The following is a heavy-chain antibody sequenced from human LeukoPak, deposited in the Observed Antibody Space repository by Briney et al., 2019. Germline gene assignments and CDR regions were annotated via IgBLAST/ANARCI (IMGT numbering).Heavy chain of an antibody. V-gene: IGHV4-39*07. CDR1: GGSISSSSYY. CDR2: IYYSGST. D-gene: IGHD2-21*01. CDR3: ASLGMRWGSY. Sequence: SETLSLTCTVSGGSISSSSYYWGWIRQPPGRGVEWIGSIYYSGSTYYNPSLKNRFTISVDTSKNQFSLKLSSVTAADTAVYYCASLGMRWGSYWGQGTLVTVSS. J-gene: IGHJ4*02.